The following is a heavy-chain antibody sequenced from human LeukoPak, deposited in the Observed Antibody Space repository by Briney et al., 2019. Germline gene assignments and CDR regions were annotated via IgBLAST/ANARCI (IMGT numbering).Heavy chain of an antibody. J-gene: IGHJ3*02. CDR3: AREYYYDSSGYYYHLLDAFDI. CDR1: GYTFTSYD. V-gene: IGHV1-8*01. D-gene: IGHD3-22*01. Sequence: ASVKVSCKASGYTFTSYDINWVRQATGQGLEWMGWMNPNSGNTGYAQKFQGRVTMTRNTSISTAYMELSSLRSEDTAVYYCAREYYYDSSGYYYHLLDAFDIWGQGTMVTVSS. CDR2: MNPNSGNT.